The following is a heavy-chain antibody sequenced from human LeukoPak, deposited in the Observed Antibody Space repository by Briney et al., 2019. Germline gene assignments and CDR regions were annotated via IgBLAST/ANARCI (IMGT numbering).Heavy chain of an antibody. CDR1: GFTFSSYA. V-gene: IGHV3-23*01. D-gene: IGHD6-13*01. Sequence: GGSLRLSCAASGFTFSSYAMSWVRQAPGKGLEWVSAISGSGGSTYYADSVQGRFTISRDNAKKSLYLQMNSLRAEDTAVYYCARGAAVDYWGQGTLVTVSS. CDR2: ISGSGGST. J-gene: IGHJ4*02. CDR3: ARGAAVDY.